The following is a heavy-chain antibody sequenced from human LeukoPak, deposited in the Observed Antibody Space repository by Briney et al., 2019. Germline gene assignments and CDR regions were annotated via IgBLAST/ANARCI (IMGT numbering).Heavy chain of an antibody. D-gene: IGHD5-12*01. Sequence: GSLRLSCAASGFTFSSYSMNWIRQPPGKGLEGIGSIYYSGSSYYNPSLKSRVTISVHTSKNQFSLKLSSVTAPDTAVYYCARHRGYSGYVEYMDVWGKGTTVTISS. V-gene: IGHV4-39*01. CDR3: ARHRGYSGYVEYMDV. J-gene: IGHJ6*03. CDR2: IYYSGSS. CDR1: GFTFSSYS.